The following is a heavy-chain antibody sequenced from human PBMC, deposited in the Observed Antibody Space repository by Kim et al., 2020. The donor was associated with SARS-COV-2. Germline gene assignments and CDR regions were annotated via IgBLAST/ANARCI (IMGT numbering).Heavy chain of an antibody. CDR1: GGSFSGYY. CDR3: ARGLDYGDYLLNDAFDI. D-gene: IGHD4-17*01. V-gene: IGHV4-34*01. Sequence: SETLSLTCAVYGGSFSGYYWSWIRQPPGKGLEWIGEINHSGSTNYNPSLKSRVTISVDTSKNQFSLKLSSVTAADTAVYYCARGLDYGDYLLNDAFDIWGQGTMVTVSS. CDR2: INHSGST. J-gene: IGHJ3*02.